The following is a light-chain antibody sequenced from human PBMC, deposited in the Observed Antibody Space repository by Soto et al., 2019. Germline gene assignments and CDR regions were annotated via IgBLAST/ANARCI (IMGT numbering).Light chain of an antibody. CDR1: QSISSW. Sequence: DIQMTQSPSTLSASVGDRVTITCRASQSISSWLAWYQQKPGKAPKLLIYKASSLESGVPSRFSGSGSGTEFTLTISSLQPDDFATYYCQHYSGFSRTFGQGTKVEI. CDR2: KAS. J-gene: IGKJ1*01. CDR3: QHYSGFSRT. V-gene: IGKV1-5*03.